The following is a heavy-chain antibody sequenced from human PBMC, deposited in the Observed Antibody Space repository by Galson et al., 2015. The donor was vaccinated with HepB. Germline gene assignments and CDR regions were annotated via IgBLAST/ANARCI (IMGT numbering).Heavy chain of an antibody. CDR1: GFTFSRYG. J-gene: IGHJ6*02. Sequence: SLRLSCAASGFTFSRYGMCWFRQAPGKGLELVAGICDGGSDKYYGDSVKGRFTSSRDNSKNMLYLQMNSLRAEDTAVYYCARDVGANYYGLDAWGQGTTVTVSS. D-gene: IGHD1-26*01. CDR3: ARDVGANYYGLDA. CDR2: ICDGGSDK. V-gene: IGHV3-33*07.